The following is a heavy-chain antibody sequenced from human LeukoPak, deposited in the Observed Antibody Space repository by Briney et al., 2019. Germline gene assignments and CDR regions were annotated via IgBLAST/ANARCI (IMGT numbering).Heavy chain of an antibody. CDR1: GFTFSSFA. J-gene: IGHJ4*02. D-gene: IGHD5-12*01. CDR3: ARDTGYSGFY. CDR2: ISSSSTI. V-gene: IGHV3-48*04. Sequence: GGSLRLSCAASGFTFSSFAMNWVRQAPGKGLEWVSYISSSSTIYYADSVKGRFTISRDNAKNSLYLQMNSLRAEDTAVYYCARDTGYSGFYWGQGTLVTVSS.